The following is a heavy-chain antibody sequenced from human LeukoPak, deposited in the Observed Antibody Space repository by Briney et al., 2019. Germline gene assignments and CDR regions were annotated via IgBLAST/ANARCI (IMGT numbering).Heavy chain of an antibody. CDR2: IYTTGST. Sequence: SETLSLTCTVSGGSLNSYYWGWIRQPAGKGLGWIGRIYTTGSTHYNPSLKSRLTISVDTSKNQFSLKLTSVTAADTAMYYCARAGYTISYYSLDYWGQGALVTVSS. D-gene: IGHD1-26*01. J-gene: IGHJ4*02. CDR1: GGSLNSYY. CDR3: ARAGYTISYYSLDY. V-gene: IGHV4-4*07.